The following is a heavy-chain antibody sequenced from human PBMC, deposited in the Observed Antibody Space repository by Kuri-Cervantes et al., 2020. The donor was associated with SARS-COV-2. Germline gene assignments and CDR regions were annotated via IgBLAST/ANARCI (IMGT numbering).Heavy chain of an antibody. J-gene: IGHJ3*02. D-gene: IGHD5-18*01. CDR1: GFTFSSYG. CDR2: IRYDGSNK. V-gene: IGHV3-30*02. CDR3: ARGRGYFGAFDI. Sequence: GGSLRLSCAASGFTFSSYGMHWARRAPGKVLELVAFIRYDGSNKYYADSVKGRFTISRDNSKNTLYLQMNSLRAEDTAVYYCARGRGYFGAFDIWRQATMVTVSS.